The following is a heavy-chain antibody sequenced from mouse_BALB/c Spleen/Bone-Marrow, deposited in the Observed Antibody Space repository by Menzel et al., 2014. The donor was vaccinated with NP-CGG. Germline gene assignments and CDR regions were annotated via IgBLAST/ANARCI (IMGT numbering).Heavy chain of an antibody. V-gene: IGHV14-3*02. D-gene: IGHD1-1*01. CDR1: GFNIKDTY. Sequence: VQLKQSGAELVKPGASVKLSCTASGFNIKDTYMHWVKQRPEQGLEWIGRIDPANGNTKYDPKFQGKATITADTSSNTAYLQRSSLTSEDTAVYYCASYYYGRYFDVWGAGTPVTVSS. CDR2: IDPANGNT. J-gene: IGHJ1*01. CDR3: ASYYYGRYFDV.